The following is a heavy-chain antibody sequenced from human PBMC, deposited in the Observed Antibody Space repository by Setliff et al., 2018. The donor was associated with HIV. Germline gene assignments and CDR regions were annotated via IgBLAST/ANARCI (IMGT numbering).Heavy chain of an antibody. CDR1: GGSISSRSYY. CDR3: ARTIRDSSFWSGTKYYFDY. Sequence: SETLSLTCTVSGGSISSRSYYWGWIRQPPGKGLEWIGSIYYSGSTDYDPSLKSRVTMSVDKSKNQVSLKLRSVAAADTAVYYCARTIRDSSFWSGTKYYFDYWGQGTLVTVSS. D-gene: IGHD3-3*01. J-gene: IGHJ4*02. CDR2: IYYSGST. V-gene: IGHV4-39*07.